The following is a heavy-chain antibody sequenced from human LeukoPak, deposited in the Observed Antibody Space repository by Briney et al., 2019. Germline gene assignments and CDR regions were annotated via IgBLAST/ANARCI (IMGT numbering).Heavy chain of an antibody. CDR3: ARTGEDRWQLRGYFDY. CDR2: INPNSGGT. D-gene: IGHD4-23*01. V-gene: IGHV1-2*02. CDR1: GYTFTAYY. Sequence: GASVKVSCKASGYTFTAYYMHWVRQAPGPGLEWMGWINPNSGGTNYAQKFLGRVTMTRDTSISTAYLELSRLRSDDTAMYYCARTGEDRWQLRGYFDYWGQGTLVTVSS. J-gene: IGHJ4*02.